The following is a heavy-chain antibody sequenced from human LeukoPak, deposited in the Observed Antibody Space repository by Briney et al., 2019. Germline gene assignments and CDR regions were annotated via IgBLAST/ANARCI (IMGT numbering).Heavy chain of an antibody. CDR2: IIPILGIA. Sequence: SVKVSCKASGGTFSSYTISWVRQAPGQGLEWMGRIIPILGIANYAQKFQGRVTITADKSTSTAYMELSSLRSEDMAVYYCASYQSSTNFDYWGQGTLVTVSS. J-gene: IGHJ4*02. CDR3: ASYQSSTNFDY. CDR1: GGTFSSYT. D-gene: IGHD2-2*01. V-gene: IGHV1-69*02.